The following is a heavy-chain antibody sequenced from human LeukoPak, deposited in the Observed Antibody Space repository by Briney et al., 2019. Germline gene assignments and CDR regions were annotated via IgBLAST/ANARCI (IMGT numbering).Heavy chain of an antibody. D-gene: IGHD2-21*02. CDR3: ARWVVTAIGYGMDV. Sequence: ASVKVSCKASGYTFTGYYMHWVRQAPGQGLEWMGWMNPNSGNTGYAQKFQGRVTMTRNTSISTAYMELSSLRSEDTAVYYCARWVVTAIGYGMDVWGQGTTVTVSS. J-gene: IGHJ6*02. V-gene: IGHV1-8*02. CDR2: MNPNSGNT. CDR1: GYTFTGYY.